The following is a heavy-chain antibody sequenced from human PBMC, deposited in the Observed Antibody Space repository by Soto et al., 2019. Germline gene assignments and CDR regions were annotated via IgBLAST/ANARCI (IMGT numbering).Heavy chain of an antibody. J-gene: IGHJ6*04. Sequence: ASVKVSCKVSGYTLTELSMHWVRQAPGKGLEWMGGFDPEDGETIYAQKFQGRVTMTEDTSTDTAYMELSSLRSEDTAVYYCATRYRGYDSDYYYYRMDVWGKGTTVTVPS. CDR1: GYTLTELS. CDR2: FDPEDGET. D-gene: IGHD5-12*01. CDR3: ATRYRGYDSDYYYYRMDV. V-gene: IGHV1-24*01.